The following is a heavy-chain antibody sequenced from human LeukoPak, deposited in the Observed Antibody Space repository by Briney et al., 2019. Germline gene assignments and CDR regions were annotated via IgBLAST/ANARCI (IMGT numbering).Heavy chain of an antibody. J-gene: IGHJ4*02. Sequence: ASVKVSCKASGYTFSDYAMHWVRQAPGQRLEWMGWINAGNGDTKYSQKFQGRVTITWDTSASTVHMELSSLRSEDTAVYYCARNLVGMTDFDYWGQGTLVTVSS. V-gene: IGHV1-3*01. D-gene: IGHD1-14*01. CDR1: GYTFSDYA. CDR3: ARNLVGMTDFDY. CDR2: INAGNGDT.